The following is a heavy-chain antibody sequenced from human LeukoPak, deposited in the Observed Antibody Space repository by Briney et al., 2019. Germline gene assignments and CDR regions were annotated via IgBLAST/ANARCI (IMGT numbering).Heavy chain of an antibody. Sequence: PGGSLRLSCAASGFTFSSYAMSWVRQAPGKGLEWVSSISGSGLSTYYADSVKGRFSISRDNSKNTLYLQMNSLRAEDTAVYYCAKAYTSGSYFIDDAFDIWGQGTMVTASS. J-gene: IGHJ3*02. V-gene: IGHV3-23*01. CDR1: GFTFSSYA. CDR3: AKAYTSGSYFIDDAFDI. D-gene: IGHD3-10*01. CDR2: ISGSGLST.